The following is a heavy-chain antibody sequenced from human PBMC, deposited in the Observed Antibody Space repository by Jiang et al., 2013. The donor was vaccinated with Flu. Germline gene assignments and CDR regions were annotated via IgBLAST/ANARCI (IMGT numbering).Heavy chain of an antibody. CDR2: ISTSGRST. CDR1: GFTFSDLC. J-gene: IGHJ4*02. V-gene: IGHV3-23*01. D-gene: IGHD6-19*01. Sequence: SCTASGFTFSDLCHELGSARLREGAGVVSDISTSGRSTYYADSVKGRFTISRDNSKNTLYLQMNSLRAEDTALYYCAKDRFLGAVTGTSCDYWGQGTLVTVSS. CDR3: AKDRFLGAVTGTSCDY.